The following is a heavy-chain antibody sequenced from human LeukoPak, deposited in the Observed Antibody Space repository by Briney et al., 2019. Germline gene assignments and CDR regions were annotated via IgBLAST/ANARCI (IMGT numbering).Heavy chain of an antibody. V-gene: IGHV3-48*03. CDR3: ASGMYYYDSSGYFDY. CDR1: GFTFSSYE. Sequence: GGSLRLSCAASGFTFSSYEMNWVRQAPGKGLEWVSYISSSGSTIYYADSVKGRFTTSRDNAKNSLYLQMNSLRAEDTAVYYCASGMYYYDSSGYFDYWGQGTLVTVSS. CDR2: ISSSGSTI. D-gene: IGHD3-22*01. J-gene: IGHJ4*02.